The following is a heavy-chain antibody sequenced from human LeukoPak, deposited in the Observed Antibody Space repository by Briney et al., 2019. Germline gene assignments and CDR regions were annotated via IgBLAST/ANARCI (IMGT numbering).Heavy chain of an antibody. CDR3: ARGGALYSDRGVWAGFDY. Sequence: PSETLSLTCSVSGVSISSSSYCWGWVRQPPGKGLEWIGSICYSGSTYYTPSLKSRVTISVDTSKNQFSLKLSSVTAADTAVYYCARGGALYSDRGVWAGFDYWGQGTLVTVSS. CDR1: GVSISSSSYC. D-gene: IGHD1-26*01. V-gene: IGHV4-39*07. CDR2: ICYSGST. J-gene: IGHJ4*02.